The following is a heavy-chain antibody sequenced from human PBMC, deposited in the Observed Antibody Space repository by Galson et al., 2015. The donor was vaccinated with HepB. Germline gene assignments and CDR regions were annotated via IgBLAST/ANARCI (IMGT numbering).Heavy chain of an antibody. D-gene: IGHD4-23*01. J-gene: IGHJ4*02. CDR3: ARDRFKEPVVRPGWRWAPDY. V-gene: IGHV3-30*19. Sequence: SLRLSCAVSRITFSYYGIHWVRQAPGKGLEWVALTSHDGSKTYFANSVKGRFTIARDNSKNTLFLQMNSLRAEDTGVYYCARDRFKEPVVRPGWRWAPDYWGQGTLVTVSS. CDR1: RITFSYYG. CDR2: TSHDGSKT.